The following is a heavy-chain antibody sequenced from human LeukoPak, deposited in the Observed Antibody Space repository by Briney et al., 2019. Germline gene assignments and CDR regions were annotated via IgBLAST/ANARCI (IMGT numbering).Heavy chain of an antibody. J-gene: IGHJ6*03. CDR3: ARGLRNSYYDFWSGYSDYYYYYMDV. V-gene: IGHV4-4*02. D-gene: IGHD3-3*01. CDR2: IYHSGST. Sequence: SETLSLTCAVSGGSISSSNWWSWVRQPPGKGLEWIGEIYHSGSTNYNPSLKSRVTISVDKSKNQFSLKLSSVTAADTAVYYCARGLRNSYYDFWSGYSDYYYYYMDVWGKGTTVTVSS. CDR1: GGSISSSNW.